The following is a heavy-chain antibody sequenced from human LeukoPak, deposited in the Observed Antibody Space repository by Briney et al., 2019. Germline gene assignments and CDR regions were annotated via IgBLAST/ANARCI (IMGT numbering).Heavy chain of an antibody. CDR1: GYSISSGYY. CDR3: ARHGRPSSITMIVVVSPRYNWFDP. Sequence: PSETLSLTCTVSGYSISSGYYWGWIRQPPGKGLEWIGSIYHSGSTYYNPSLKSRVTISVDTSKNQFSLKLSSVAAADTAVYYCARHGRPSSITMIVVVSPRYNWFDPWGQGTLVTVSS. CDR2: IYHSGST. V-gene: IGHV4-38-2*02. D-gene: IGHD3-22*01. J-gene: IGHJ5*02.